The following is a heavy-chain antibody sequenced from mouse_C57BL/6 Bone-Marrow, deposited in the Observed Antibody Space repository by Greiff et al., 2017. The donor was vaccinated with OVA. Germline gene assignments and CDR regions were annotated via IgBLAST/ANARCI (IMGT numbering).Heavy chain of an antibody. CDR2: IYPGGGYT. J-gene: IGHJ1*03. CDR1: GYTFTNYW. CDR3: ARRGRGYWYFDV. V-gene: IGHV1-63*01. Sequence: QVQLQQSGAELVRPGTSVKMSCKASGYTFTNYWIGWAKQRPGHGLAWIGDIYPGGGYTNYNEKFKGKATLTADKSSSTAYMQFSSLTSEDSAIYYCARRGRGYWYFDVWGTGTTVTVSS.